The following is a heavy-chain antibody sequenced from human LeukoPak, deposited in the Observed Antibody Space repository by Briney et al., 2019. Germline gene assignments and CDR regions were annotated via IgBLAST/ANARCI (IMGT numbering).Heavy chain of an antibody. D-gene: IGHD2-2*02. V-gene: IGHV3-23*01. CDR2: ISGSGGST. CDR1: GFTFSSYA. J-gene: IGHJ6*02. Sequence: PGGSMRLSCAASGFTFSSYAMNWVRQAPGKGLEWVSAISGSGGSTYYADSVKGRFTISRDNSKNTLYLQMNSLRAEDTAVYYCAKEGPVVPAAIFSPFYYGMDVWGQGTTVTVSS. CDR3: AKEGPVVPAAIFSPFYYGMDV.